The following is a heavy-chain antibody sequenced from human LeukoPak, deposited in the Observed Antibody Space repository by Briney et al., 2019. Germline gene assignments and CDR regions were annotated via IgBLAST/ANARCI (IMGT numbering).Heavy chain of an antibody. D-gene: IGHD6-19*01. CDR3: ARRVVAGQTYYSDF. J-gene: IGHJ4*02. CDR2: INSDGSST. CDR1: GFTFSSYW. V-gene: IGHV3-74*01. Sequence: PGGSLRLSCAAPGFTFSSYWMHWVRQAPGKGLVWVSRINSDGSSTSYADSVQGRFTISRDNAKNTLYLQMNSLRAEDTAVYYCARRVVAGQTYYSDFWGQGTLVTVSS.